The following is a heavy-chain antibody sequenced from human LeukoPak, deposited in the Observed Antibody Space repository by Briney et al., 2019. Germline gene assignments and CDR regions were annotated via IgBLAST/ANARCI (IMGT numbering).Heavy chain of an antibody. J-gene: IGHJ4*02. CDR1: GYTFTDYY. CDR3: ARVLGVVINE. Sequence: ASVKVSCKASGYTFTDYYMHWVRQAPGQGLEWMGWIKPNSGDTNYAQKLQGRVTMTTDTSTSTAYMELRSLRSDDTAVYYCARVLGVVINEWGQGTLVTVSS. V-gene: IGHV1-2*02. CDR2: IKPNSGDT. D-gene: IGHD3-3*01.